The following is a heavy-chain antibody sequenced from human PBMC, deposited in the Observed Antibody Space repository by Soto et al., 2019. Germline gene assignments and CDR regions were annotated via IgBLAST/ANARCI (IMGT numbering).Heavy chain of an antibody. V-gene: IGHV1-24*01. J-gene: IGHJ6*02. CDR2: FDPEDGET. CDR1: GYTLTELS. CDR3: ARGGHYDILTGEDGMDV. D-gene: IGHD3-9*01. Sequence: GASVKVSCKVSGYTLTELSMHWVRQAPGKGLEWMGGFDPEDGETILAQRFQGRVTMTGDTSTDTAYMELSSLRSDDTAVYYCARGGHYDILTGEDGMDVWGQGTTVTVSS.